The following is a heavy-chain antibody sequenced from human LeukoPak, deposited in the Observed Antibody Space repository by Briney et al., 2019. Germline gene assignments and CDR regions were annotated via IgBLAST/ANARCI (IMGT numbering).Heavy chain of an antibody. J-gene: IGHJ5*02. CDR1: GDSISSYY. CDR3: ARHKQWLVSWFDP. CDR2: IYYSGST. Sequence: PSETLSLTCTVSGDSISSYYWSWIRQPPGKGLEWIGYIYYSGSTNYNPSLKSRVTISVDTSKNQFSLKLGSVTAADTAVYYCARHKQWLVSWFDPWGQGTLVTVSS. D-gene: IGHD6-19*01. V-gene: IGHV4-59*08.